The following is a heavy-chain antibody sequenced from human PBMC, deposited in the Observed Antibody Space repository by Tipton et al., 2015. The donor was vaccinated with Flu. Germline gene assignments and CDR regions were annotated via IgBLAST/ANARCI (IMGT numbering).Heavy chain of an antibody. CDR1: GLPDSNNH. D-gene: IGHD2-2*01. J-gene: IGHJ6*02. V-gene: IGHV3-53*01. CDR3: ARVHQADYYYARDV. Sequence: SLRLSCAASGLPDSNNHMSWVRQAPGEGLAWVSLIYSGGHTYYADSVKGRFTISRDTSKNTLFLQMNSLRVEDTAVYYWARVHQADYYYARDVWGQGTTVAVSS. CDR2: IYSGGHT.